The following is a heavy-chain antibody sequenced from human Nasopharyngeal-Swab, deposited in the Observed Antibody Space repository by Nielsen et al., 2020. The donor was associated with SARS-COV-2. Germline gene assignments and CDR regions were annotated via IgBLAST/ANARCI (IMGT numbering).Heavy chain of an antibody. V-gene: IGHV1-69*13. D-gene: IGHD3-10*01. CDR2: IIPIFGTA. J-gene: IGHJ6*03. CDR1: RGIISSYA. Sequence: SVKVTCKASRGIISSYAISRVRQAPGQGLEWMGGIIPIFGTANYAQKFQGRVTITADESTSTAYMELSRLRSEDTAVYYCARENGEWGYNYYYYYMDVWGKGTTVTVSS. CDR3: ARENGEWGYNYYYYYMDV.